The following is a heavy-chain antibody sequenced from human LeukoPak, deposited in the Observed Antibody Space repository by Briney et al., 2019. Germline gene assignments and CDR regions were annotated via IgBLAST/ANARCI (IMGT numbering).Heavy chain of an antibody. V-gene: IGHV1-2*02. CDR3: ARGDVLRYFDWLLGIDY. J-gene: IGHJ4*02. CDR2: INPNSGGT. D-gene: IGHD3-9*01. CDR1: GYTFTGYY. Sequence: GASVKVSCKASGYTFTGYYMHWVRQAPGQGLEWMGWINPNSGGTNYAQKFQGRVTMTRDTSISTAYMELSRLRSDDTAVYYCARGDVLRYFDWLLGIDYWGQGTLVTVSS.